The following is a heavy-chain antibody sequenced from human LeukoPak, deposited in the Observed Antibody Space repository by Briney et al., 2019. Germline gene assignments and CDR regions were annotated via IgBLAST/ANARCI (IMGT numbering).Heavy chain of an antibody. J-gene: IGHJ4*02. V-gene: IGHV3-7*01. Sequence: GGSLRLSCAASGFTFSRYWMSWVRQAPGKGLEWVANIKQDGSEKYYVDSVKGRFTISRDNAKNSLYLQMNSLRAEDTAVYYCARVAGYCSGGSCYSFLDYWGQGTLVTVSS. CDR1: GFTFSRYW. CDR3: ARVAGYCSGGSCYSFLDY. D-gene: IGHD2-15*01. CDR2: IKQDGSEK.